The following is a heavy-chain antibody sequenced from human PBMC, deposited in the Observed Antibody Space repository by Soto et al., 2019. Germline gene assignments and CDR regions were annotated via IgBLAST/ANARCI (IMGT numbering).Heavy chain of an antibody. Sequence: SETLSLTCTVSGGSISSSSYYWGWIRQPPGKGLEWIGSIYYSGSTYYNPSLKSRVTISVDTSENQFSLKLSSVTAADTAVYYCARLDSGSYENFDYWGQGTLVTVSS. J-gene: IGHJ4*02. CDR1: GGSISSSSYY. CDR3: ARLDSGSYENFDY. CDR2: IYYSGST. D-gene: IGHD3-10*01. V-gene: IGHV4-39*01.